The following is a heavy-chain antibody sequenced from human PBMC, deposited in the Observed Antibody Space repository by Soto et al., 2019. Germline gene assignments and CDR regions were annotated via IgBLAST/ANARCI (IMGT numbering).Heavy chain of an antibody. CDR1: GFSLSTSGVG. J-gene: IGHJ3*02. CDR2: IYWDDDK. D-gene: IGHD2-21*02. CDR3: GLGYGGNSGIAFDI. V-gene: IGHV2-5*02. Sequence: QITLKESGPTLVKPTQTLTLTCTFSGFSLSTSGVGVGWIRQPPEKALEWLALIYWDDDKRYSPSLKRRLTITKDTSKNQVVLTMTNMDPVETATYYCGLGYGGNSGIAFDIWGQGTMVTVSS.